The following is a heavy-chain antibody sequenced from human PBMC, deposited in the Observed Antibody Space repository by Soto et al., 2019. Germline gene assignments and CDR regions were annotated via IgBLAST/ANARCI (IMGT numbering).Heavy chain of an antibody. V-gene: IGHV4-30-4*01. D-gene: IGHD3-3*01. J-gene: IGHJ5*02. CDR2: IYYSGST. CDR3: ARVGPFDFWSGYYPNWFDP. CDR1: GGSISSGDYY. Sequence: SETLSLTCTVSGGSISSGDYYWSWIRQPPGKGLEWIGYIYYSGSTYYNPSLKSRVTISVDTSKNQFSLKLSSVTAADTAVYYGARVGPFDFWSGYYPNWFDPWGQGTLVTVSS.